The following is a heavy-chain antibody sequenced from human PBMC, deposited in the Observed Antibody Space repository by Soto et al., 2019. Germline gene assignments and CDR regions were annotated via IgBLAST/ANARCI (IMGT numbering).Heavy chain of an antibody. V-gene: IGHV1-3*01. D-gene: IGHD3-16*01. CDR2: INAGNGNT. Sequence: ASVKVSCKASGYTFTSYAMHWVRQAPGQRLEWMGWINAGNGNTKYSQKFQGRVTMTRNTSISTAYMELSSLRSEDTAVYYCAKKSNPFLYGGTPFGLDPWGQGTLVTVSS. CDR3: AKKSNPFLYGGTPFGLDP. J-gene: IGHJ5*02. CDR1: GYTFTSYA.